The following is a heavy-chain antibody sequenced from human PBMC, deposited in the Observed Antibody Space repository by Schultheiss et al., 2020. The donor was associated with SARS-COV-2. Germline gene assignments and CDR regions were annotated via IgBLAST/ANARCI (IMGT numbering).Heavy chain of an antibody. Sequence: GGSLRLSCAASGFTFSSYAMSWVRQAPGKGLEWVSAISGSGGSTYYADSVKGRFTISRDNSKNTLYLQMNSLKTEDTAVYYCTTGTVTTFSHWSLAYYYYGMDVWGQGTTVTVSS. CDR3: TTGTVTTFSHWSLAYYYYGMDV. J-gene: IGHJ6*02. V-gene: IGHV3-23*01. D-gene: IGHD4-17*01. CDR1: GFTFSSYA. CDR2: ISGSGGST.